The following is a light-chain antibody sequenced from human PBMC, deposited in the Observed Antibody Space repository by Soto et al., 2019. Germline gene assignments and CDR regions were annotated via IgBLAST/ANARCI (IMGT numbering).Light chain of an antibody. CDR3: AAWDDSLDGVV. Sequence: QSVLTQPPSVSGAPRQRATISCSGGSSNIGNNAVNWYQQFPGKAPKLLVYYDDLLPSGVSDRFSGSKSGTSASLAISGLQSEDEADYYCAAWDDSLDGVVFGGGTKLTVL. V-gene: IGLV1-36*01. CDR2: YDD. J-gene: IGLJ2*01. CDR1: SSNIGNNA.